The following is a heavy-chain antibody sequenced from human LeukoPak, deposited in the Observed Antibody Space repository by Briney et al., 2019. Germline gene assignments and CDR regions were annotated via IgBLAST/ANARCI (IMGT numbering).Heavy chain of an antibody. CDR3: ARDVNFWSGYHKYNWFDP. Sequence: GGSLRLSCAASGFTFSDYYMSWIRQAPGKGLEWVSYISSSGSTIYYADSVKGRFTVSRDNAKNSLYLQMNSLRAEDTAVYYCARDVNFWSGYHKYNWFDPWGQGTLVTVSS. J-gene: IGHJ5*02. D-gene: IGHD3-3*01. CDR1: GFTFSDYY. V-gene: IGHV3-11*01. CDR2: ISSSGSTI.